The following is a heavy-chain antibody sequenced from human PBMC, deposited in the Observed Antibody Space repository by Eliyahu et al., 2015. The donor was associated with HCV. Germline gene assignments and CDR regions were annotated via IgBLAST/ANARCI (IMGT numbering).Heavy chain of an antibody. Sequence: EVQLVESGGGLVQPGGSLXXSXAASGXTFSXYWMNWVRQAPGKGLEWVANIKQDGSEKYYVDSVKGRFTISRDNAKNSLYLQMNSLRAEDTAVYYCASGRIWFGTSGDDAFDIWGQGTMVTVSS. CDR1: GXTFSXYW. V-gene: IGHV3-7*01. D-gene: IGHD3-10*01. CDR2: IKQDGSEK. J-gene: IGHJ3*02. CDR3: ASGRIWFGTSGDDAFDI.